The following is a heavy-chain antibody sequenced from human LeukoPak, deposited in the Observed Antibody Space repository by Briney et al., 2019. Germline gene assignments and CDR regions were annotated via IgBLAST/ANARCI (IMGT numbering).Heavy chain of an antibody. CDR1: GGSISSSSNY. J-gene: IGHJ3*02. D-gene: IGHD1-26*01. CDR2: IYYSGST. Sequence: PSETLSLTCTVSGGSISSSSNYWGWIRQPPGKGLEWIGSIYYSGSTYYNPSLKSRVTISVDTSKNQFSLKLSSVTAADTAVYYCARHGKVGAALGAFDIWGQGTMVTVSS. V-gene: IGHV4-39*01. CDR3: ARHGKVGAALGAFDI.